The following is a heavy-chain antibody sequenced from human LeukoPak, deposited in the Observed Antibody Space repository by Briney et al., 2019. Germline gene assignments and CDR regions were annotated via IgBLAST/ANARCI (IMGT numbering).Heavy chain of an antibody. D-gene: IGHD2-2*03. CDR1: GFIFSSYG. CDR3: AKPAPGYPAPFDF. Sequence: GGSLRLSCAASGFIFSSYGMYWVRQAPGKGLEWGAYIRHDGRNEYYADSVKGRFTISRDNSKNTLYLQMNSLRAEDKAVYYCAKPAPGYPAPFDFWGQGAMVSVSS. V-gene: IGHV3-30*02. J-gene: IGHJ3*01. CDR2: IRHDGRNE.